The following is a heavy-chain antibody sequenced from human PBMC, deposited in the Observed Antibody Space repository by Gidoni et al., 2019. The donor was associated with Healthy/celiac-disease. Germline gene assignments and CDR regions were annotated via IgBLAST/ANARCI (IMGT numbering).Heavy chain of an antibody. D-gene: IGHD6-13*01. V-gene: IGHV3-9*01. J-gene: IGHJ6*02. CDR3: AKDIAAAAGTLYGMDV. CDR2: ISWTSGSI. CDR1: VYTFDDYA. Sequence: EVQLVDSGGGLGQPGRSLRLSCAASVYTFDDYARHWVRQGPGKGLEWVSGISWTSGSIGYADSVKGRFTISRDNAKNSLYLQMNSLRAEDTALYYCAKDIAAAAGTLYGMDVWGQGTTVTVSS.